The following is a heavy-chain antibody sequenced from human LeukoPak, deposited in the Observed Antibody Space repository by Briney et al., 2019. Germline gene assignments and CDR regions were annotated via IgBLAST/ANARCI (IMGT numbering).Heavy chain of an antibody. V-gene: IGHV3-7*03. CDR3: VRERFGAIVEN. CDR2: INHNGNVN. Sequence: GGSLRLSCAASGFTFSSYWMNWARQAPGKGLEWVASINHNGNVNYYVDSVKGRFTISRDNAKNSLYLQMNSLRAEDTALYFCVRERFGAIVENWGQGALVIVSS. D-gene: IGHD5-24*01. J-gene: IGHJ4*02. CDR1: GFTFSSYW.